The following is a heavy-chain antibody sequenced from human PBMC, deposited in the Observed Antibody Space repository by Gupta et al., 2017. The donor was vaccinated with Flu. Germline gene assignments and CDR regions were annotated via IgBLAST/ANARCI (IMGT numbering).Heavy chain of an antibody. J-gene: IGHJ5*02. CDR3: ATTLGPRT. CDR1: GYNFINYW. V-gene: IGHV5-10-1*01. D-gene: IGHD3-16*01. Sequence: EAQLVQSGAAVKKPGESLTISCQGSGYNFINYWISWVRQMPGRGLEWMGRIDPSDSNANYNPSFQGRVTLSVDKSLNTAYLHWRGLRASDTAIYYCATTLGPRTWGQGTLVTVSS. CDR2: IDPSDSNA.